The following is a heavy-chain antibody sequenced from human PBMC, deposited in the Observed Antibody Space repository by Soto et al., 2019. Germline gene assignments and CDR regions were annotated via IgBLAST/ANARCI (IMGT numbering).Heavy chain of an antibody. CDR3: ARVYSIVVDEYYYFDY. V-gene: IGHV4-30-4*01. CDR1: GGSISSGDYY. CDR2: IYYSGST. Sequence: QVQLQESGPGLVKPSQTLSLTCTVSGGSISSGDYYWSWIRQPPGKGLEWIGYIYYSGSTYYNLSLKSRVTISVDTSKNQFSLKLSSVTAADTAVYYCARVYSIVVDEYYYFDYWGQGTLVTVSS. J-gene: IGHJ4*02. D-gene: IGHD3-22*01.